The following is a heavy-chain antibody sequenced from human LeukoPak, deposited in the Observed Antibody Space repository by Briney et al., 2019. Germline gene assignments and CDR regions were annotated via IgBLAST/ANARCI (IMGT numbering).Heavy chain of an antibody. V-gene: IGHV3-53*01. CDR1: GFTVITND. CDR2: LYSDGNT. J-gene: IGHJ4*02. CDR3: ARGVEPLAANTLAY. D-gene: IGHD1-14*01. Sequence: GGSLRLSCAASGFTVITNDMTWVRQAPGKGLEWGSVLYSDGNTKYTDSVQGRFTISRDKSKKTLYLEMNSLSPDDTAVYYCARGVEPLAANTLAYWGQGTLVTVSS.